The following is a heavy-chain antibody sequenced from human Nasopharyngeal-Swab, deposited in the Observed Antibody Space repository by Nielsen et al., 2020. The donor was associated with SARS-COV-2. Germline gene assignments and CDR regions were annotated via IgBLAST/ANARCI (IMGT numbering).Heavy chain of an antibody. V-gene: IGHV3-11*04. CDR2: ISSSGSTI. J-gene: IGHJ4*02. Sequence: WIRQPPGKGLEWVSYISSSGSTIYYADSVKGRFTISRDNAKNSLYPQMNSLRAEDTAVYYCARGLTGYYVDYWGQGTLVTVSS. D-gene: IGHD3-9*01. CDR3: ARGLTGYYVDY.